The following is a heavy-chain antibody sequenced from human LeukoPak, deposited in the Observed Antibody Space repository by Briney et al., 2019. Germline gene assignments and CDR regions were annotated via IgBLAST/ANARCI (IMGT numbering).Heavy chain of an antibody. CDR3: ARQRVDGGYCSSTSCPGWFDP. D-gene: IGHD2-2*01. J-gene: IGHJ5*02. V-gene: IGHV5-51*01. Sequence: GESLKISCKGSGYSFTSSWIGWVRQMPGKGLEWMGIIYPGDSDTRYSPSFQGQVTISADKSISTAYLQWSSLKASDTAMCYCARQRVDGGYCSSTSCPGWFDPWGQGTLVTVSS. CDR1: GYSFTSSW. CDR2: IYPGDSDT.